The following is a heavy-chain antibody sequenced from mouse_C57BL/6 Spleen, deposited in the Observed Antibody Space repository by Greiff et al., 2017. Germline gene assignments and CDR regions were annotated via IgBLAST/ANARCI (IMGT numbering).Heavy chain of an antibody. V-gene: IGHV1-80*01. CDR3: ARSATVVADYYAMDY. Sequence: QVQLQQSGAELVKPGASVKISCKASGYAFSSYWMNWVQQRPGKGLEWIGQIYPGDGDTNYNGTFKGKATLTADKSSSTAYMQLSSLTSEDSAVYFCARSATVVADYYAMDYWGQGTSVTVSS. CDR2: IYPGDGDT. CDR1: GYAFSSYW. J-gene: IGHJ4*01. D-gene: IGHD1-1*01.